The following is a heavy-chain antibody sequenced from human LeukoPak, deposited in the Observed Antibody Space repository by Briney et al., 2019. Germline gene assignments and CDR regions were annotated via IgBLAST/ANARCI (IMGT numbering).Heavy chain of an antibody. J-gene: IGHJ6*02. CDR3: ARDTYYDFWSGYYTPIAYYYYGMDV. CDR2: ISSSSRYI. Sequence: GGSLRLSCGASGFTFSSYSMNWVRQAPGKGQEWVSSISSSSRYIYYADSVKGRFTISRDNAKNSLYLQMNSLRAEDTAVYYCARDTYYDFWSGYYTPIAYYYYGMDVWGQGTTVTVSS. V-gene: IGHV3-21*01. CDR1: GFTFSSYS. D-gene: IGHD3-3*01.